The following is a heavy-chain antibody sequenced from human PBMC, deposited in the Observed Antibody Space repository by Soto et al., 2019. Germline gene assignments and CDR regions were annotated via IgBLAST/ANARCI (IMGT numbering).Heavy chain of an antibody. Sequence: ASVKVSCKASGYTFTSYYINWVRQATGQGLEWMGWMNPNSGNTGYAQKFQGRVTMTRNTSISTAYMELSSLRSEDTAVYYCARGFLLWFGELFGYGMDVWGQGTTVTVSS. CDR1: GYTFTSYY. D-gene: IGHD3-10*01. J-gene: IGHJ6*02. V-gene: IGHV1-8*01. CDR2: MNPNSGNT. CDR3: ARGFLLWFGELFGYGMDV.